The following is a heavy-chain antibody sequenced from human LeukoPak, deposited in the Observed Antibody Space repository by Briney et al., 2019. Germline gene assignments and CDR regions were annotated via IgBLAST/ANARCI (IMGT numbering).Heavy chain of an antibody. V-gene: IGHV1-2*02. CDR3: ARAGEAGDTNPIDY. J-gene: IGHJ4*02. Sequence: ASVKVSCKASGYTFTGYYMYWVRQAPGQGLEWMGWINPNSGGTNYAQKLQGRVTMTKDTSTTTAYMELRSLRSDDTAIYYCARAGEAGDTNPIDYWGQGTLVTVSS. D-gene: IGHD2-8*01. CDR2: INPNSGGT. CDR1: GYTFTGYY.